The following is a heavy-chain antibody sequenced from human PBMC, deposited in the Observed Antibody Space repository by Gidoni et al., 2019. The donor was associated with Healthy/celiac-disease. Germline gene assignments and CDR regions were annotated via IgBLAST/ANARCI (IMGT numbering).Heavy chain of an antibody. D-gene: IGHD2-15*01. J-gene: IGHJ5*02. V-gene: IGHV4-38-2*02. CDR2: IYHSGST. Sequence: GLEWIGSIYHSGSTYYNPSLKSRVTISVDTSKNQFSLKLSSVTAADTAVYYCARDFVVVVAATRGLGFDPWGQGTLVTVSS. CDR3: ARDFVVVVAATRGLGFDP.